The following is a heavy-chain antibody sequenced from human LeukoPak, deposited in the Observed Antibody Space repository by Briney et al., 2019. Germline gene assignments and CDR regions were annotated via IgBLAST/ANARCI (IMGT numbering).Heavy chain of an antibody. CDR2: ISSSSSTI. CDR1: GFTFSSFS. CDR3: ARDPGDIVVVPAAYYYYMDV. Sequence: PGGSLRLSCAASGFTFSSFSMNWVRQAPGKGLEWVSYISSSSSTIYYADSVKGRFTISRDNAKNSLYLQMNSLRAEDTAVYYCARDPGDIVVVPAAYYYYMDVWGKGTTVTVSS. V-gene: IGHV3-48*01. D-gene: IGHD2-2*01. J-gene: IGHJ6*03.